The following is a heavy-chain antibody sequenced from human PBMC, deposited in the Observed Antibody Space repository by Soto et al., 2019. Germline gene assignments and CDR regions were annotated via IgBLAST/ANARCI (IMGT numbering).Heavy chain of an antibody. CDR3: ARLARDYVGY. J-gene: IGHJ4*02. V-gene: IGHV4-39*01. Sequence: SETLSLTCTVSGGSISSSTYYWGWIRQPPGKGLEWIGNIYYTGSIYYNPSLKSRVTISVHTSKNQFSVKLSSVTAADTAVYYCARLARDYVGYWGQGTLVTVSS. CDR1: GGSISSSTYY. CDR2: IYYTGSI.